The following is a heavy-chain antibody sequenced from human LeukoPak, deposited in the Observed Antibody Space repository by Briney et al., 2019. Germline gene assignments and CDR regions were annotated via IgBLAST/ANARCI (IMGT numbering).Heavy chain of an antibody. CDR2: ISDDSGRI. CDR1: GFTFSSYA. V-gene: IGHV3-23*01. Sequence: GGSLRLSCVASGFTFSSYAMSWVRQAPGKGLEWVSQISDDSGRIYYADSVKGRFSISRDNSKNTLYLQMNSLRAEDTALYYCTKEASSSWTNWGQGTLVTVSS. J-gene: IGHJ4*02. CDR3: TKEASSSWTN. D-gene: IGHD6-13*01.